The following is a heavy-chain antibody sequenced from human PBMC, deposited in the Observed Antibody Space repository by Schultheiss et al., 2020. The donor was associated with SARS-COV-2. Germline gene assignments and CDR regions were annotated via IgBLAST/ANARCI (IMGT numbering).Heavy chain of an antibody. Sequence: SETLSLTCTVSGGSISSYYWSWIRQPPGKGLEWIGYIYYSGSTNYNPSLKSRVTISVDTSKNQFSLKLNSVTAADTAVYYCARTLPSYYYYDMDVWGQGTTVTVSS. V-gene: IGHV4-59*01. CDR2: IYYSGST. J-gene: IGHJ6*02. D-gene: IGHD2-2*01. CDR3: ARTLPSYYYYDMDV. CDR1: GGSISSYY.